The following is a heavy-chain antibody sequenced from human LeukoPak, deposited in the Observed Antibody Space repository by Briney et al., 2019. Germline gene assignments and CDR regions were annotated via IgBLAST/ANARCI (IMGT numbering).Heavy chain of an antibody. V-gene: IGHV3-64D*06. CDR3: VKGLGFYTYYSMDV. D-gene: IGHD2/OR15-2a*01. CDR2: MSSNGGST. CDR1: GFTFSNYA. Sequence: GGSLRLSCSASGFTFSNYAMHWVRQAPGKGLEYVPGMSSNGGSTYYADSVKGRFTISRDNSKNTLNLQMSSLRAEDTAVYYCVKGLGFYTYYSMDVWGQGTTVTVSS. J-gene: IGHJ6*02.